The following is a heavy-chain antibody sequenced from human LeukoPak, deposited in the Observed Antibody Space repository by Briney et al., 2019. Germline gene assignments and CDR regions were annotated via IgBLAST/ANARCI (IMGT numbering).Heavy chain of an antibody. D-gene: IGHD2-2*01. CDR3: ARLKKYQLPNNWFDP. CDR2: IYPGDSDT. CDR1: GYSFTSYW. V-gene: IGHV5-51*01. Sequence: GESLKISCKGSGYSFTSYWIGWVRQMPGKGLEWMGIIYPGDSDTRYSPSFQGQVTISADKSISTAYLQWSSLKASDTAMYYCARLKKYQLPNNWFDPWGQGTLVTVSS. J-gene: IGHJ5*02.